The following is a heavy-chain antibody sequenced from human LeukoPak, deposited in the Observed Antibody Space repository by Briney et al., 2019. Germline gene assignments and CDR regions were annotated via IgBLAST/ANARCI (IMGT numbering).Heavy chain of an antibody. CDR2: INPNSGGT. CDR3: ARDRRAVAGTMGSLGY. CDR1: GYTFTGYY. J-gene: IGHJ4*02. Sequence: ASVKVSCMASGYTFTGYYMHWVRQAPGQGLEWMGRINPNSGGTNYAQKFQGRVTMTRDTSISTAYMELSRLRSDDTAVYYCARDRRAVAGTMGSLGYWGQGTLVTVSS. V-gene: IGHV1-2*06. D-gene: IGHD6-19*01.